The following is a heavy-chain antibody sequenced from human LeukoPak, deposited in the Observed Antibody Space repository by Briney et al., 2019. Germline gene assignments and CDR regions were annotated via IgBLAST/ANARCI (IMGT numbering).Heavy chain of an antibody. CDR3: AREGLDY. CDR2: MNPNSGNT. J-gene: IGHJ4*02. V-gene: IGHV1-8*02. Sequence: GASVKVSCKASGYTFTGYYMHWVRQATGQGLEWMGWMNPNSGNTGYAQKFQGRVTMTRNTSISTAYMELSSLRSDDTAVYYCAREGLDYWGQGTLVTVSS. CDR1: GYTFTGYY.